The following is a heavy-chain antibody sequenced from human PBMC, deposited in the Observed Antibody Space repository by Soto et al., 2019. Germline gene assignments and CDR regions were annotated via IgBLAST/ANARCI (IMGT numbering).Heavy chain of an antibody. D-gene: IGHD3-3*01. J-gene: IGHJ4*02. CDR2: INHSGST. CDR1: GGSFSGYY. CDR3: ARVITYYDFWSGYDEYYFDY. V-gene: IGHV4-34*01. Sequence: SETLSLTCAVYGGSFSGYYWSWIRQPPGKGLEWIGEINHSGSTNYNPSLKSRVTISVDTSKNQFSLKLSSVTAADTAVYYCARVITYYDFWSGYDEYYFDYWGQGTLVTVSS.